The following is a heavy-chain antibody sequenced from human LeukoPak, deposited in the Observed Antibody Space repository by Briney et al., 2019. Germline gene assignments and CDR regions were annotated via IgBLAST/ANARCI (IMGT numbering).Heavy chain of an antibody. J-gene: IGHJ4*02. D-gene: IGHD5-24*01. Sequence: SETLSLTCAVYGGSFSGYYWTWIRQPPGRGLEWIGEINHSGSTDYNPSLKSRVTISVDTSKSQFSLKLNSVTAADTAMYYCARGRDPYWGQGTLVTVSS. CDR3: ARGRDPY. V-gene: IGHV4-34*01. CDR2: INHSGST. CDR1: GGSFSGYY.